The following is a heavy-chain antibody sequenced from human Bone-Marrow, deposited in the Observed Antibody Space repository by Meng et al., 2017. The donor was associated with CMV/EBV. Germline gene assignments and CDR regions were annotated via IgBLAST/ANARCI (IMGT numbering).Heavy chain of an antibody. CDR1: GFTFSSYW. CDR2: IKQDGSEK. J-gene: IGHJ5*02. Sequence: GESLKISCAASGFTFSSYWMSWVRQAPGKGLEWVANIKQDGSEKYYVDSVKGRFTISRDNAKNSLYLQMNSLRAEDTAVYYCARDVGYYYGSGSWGPFDPWGQGTLVTASS. D-gene: IGHD3-10*01. CDR3: ARDVGYYYGSGSWGPFDP. V-gene: IGHV3-7*01.